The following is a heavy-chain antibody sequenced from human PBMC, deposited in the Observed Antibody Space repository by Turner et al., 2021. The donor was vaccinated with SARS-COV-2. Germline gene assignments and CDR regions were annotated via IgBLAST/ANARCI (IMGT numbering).Heavy chain of an antibody. Sequence: QVQLVESGGGVVQPGRSLRLSCAASGFTFSSYCMHWVRQAPGKGLEWVAVISYDGSNKYYADSVKGRFTISRDNSKNTLYLQMNSLRAEDTAVYYCAKDMEQLVPLFDYWGQGTLVTVSS. J-gene: IGHJ4*02. CDR3: AKDMEQLVPLFDY. D-gene: IGHD6-13*01. CDR2: ISYDGSNK. V-gene: IGHV3-30*18. CDR1: GFTFSSYC.